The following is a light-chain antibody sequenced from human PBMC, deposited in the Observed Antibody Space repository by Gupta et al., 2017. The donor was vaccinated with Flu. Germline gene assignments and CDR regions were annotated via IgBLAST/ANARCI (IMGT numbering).Light chain of an antibody. J-gene: IGLJ3*02. CDR1: SSNIGTNT. Sequence: QSVLTKSPSASGTPGQRVTISCSGSSSNIGTNTVNWYQQFPGTSPKLLIYDNNERPSRVPDRFSGSKSGTSASLAISGLQSEDEADYYCAAWDDSLNGPVFGGGTELTVL. CDR2: DNN. V-gene: IGLV1-44*01. CDR3: AAWDDSLNGPV.